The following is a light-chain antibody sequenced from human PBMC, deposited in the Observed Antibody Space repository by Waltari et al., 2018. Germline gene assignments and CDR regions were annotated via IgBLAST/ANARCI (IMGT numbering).Light chain of an antibody. J-gene: IGKJ2*03. CDR3: QQYASYSGS. CDR1: QRFGRW. Sequence: DIQMTQSPSTLSASVGDRVTITCRASQRFGRWLAWYQQKPGQATKLLIYDISTLEGGVPSRFSGSGSGTEFTLTISNLQPDDFAAYFCQQYASYSGSFGQGTRLEIK. CDR2: DIS. V-gene: IGKV1-5*01.